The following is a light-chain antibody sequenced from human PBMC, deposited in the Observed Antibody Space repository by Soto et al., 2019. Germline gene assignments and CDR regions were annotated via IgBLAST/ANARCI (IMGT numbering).Light chain of an antibody. V-gene: IGKV1-5*03. CDR3: QQYSTYWT. CDR2: KAS. Sequence: IQMTQSPSSLSASLGDRVTITCRASQGIRNDLGWYQQKPGKAPRLLIYKASNLESGVPSRSSGSGSGTEFTLTISSLQPDDFATYYCQQYSTYWTFGQGTKVDI. J-gene: IGKJ1*01. CDR1: QGIRND.